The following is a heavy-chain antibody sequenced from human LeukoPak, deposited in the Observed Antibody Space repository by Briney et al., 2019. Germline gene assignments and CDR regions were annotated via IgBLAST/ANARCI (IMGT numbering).Heavy chain of an antibody. J-gene: IGHJ4*02. CDR1: GFTFSNAW. CDR2: FKSKADGGTI. CDR3: TSGLRVAAAASVGTPPSRASAYY. D-gene: IGHD6-13*01. V-gene: IGHV3-15*01. Sequence: PGGSLRLSCATSGFTFSNAWMTWVRQAPGKGLEWVGRFKSKADGGTINYAAPVKGRFTISRDDSKNTRYLQMNSLKTEDTTVYYCTSGLRVAAAASVGTPPSRASAYYWGQGTLVTVSS.